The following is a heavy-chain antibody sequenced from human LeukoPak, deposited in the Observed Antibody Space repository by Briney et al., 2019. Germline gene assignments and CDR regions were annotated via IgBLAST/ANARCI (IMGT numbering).Heavy chain of an antibody. Sequence: SETLSLTCAVYGGSFSGYYWSWIRQPPGKGLEWIGEINHSGSTNYNPSLKSRVTISVDTSKNQFSLKLSSVTAADTAVYYCARPKPDDYGDPHFDYWGQGTLFTVSS. J-gene: IGHJ4*02. D-gene: IGHD4-17*01. V-gene: IGHV4-34*01. CDR3: ARPKPDDYGDPHFDY. CDR2: INHSGST. CDR1: GGSFSGYY.